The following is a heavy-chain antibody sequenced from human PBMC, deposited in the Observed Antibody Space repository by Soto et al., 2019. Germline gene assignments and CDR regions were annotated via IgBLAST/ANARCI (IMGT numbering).Heavy chain of an antibody. J-gene: IGHJ4*02. V-gene: IGHV3-9*01. CDR1: GFNFDDYA. CDR3: AKDHDEDFGYDLDYFDY. CDR2: IGWSSVTF. D-gene: IGHD5-12*01. Sequence: EVQLVESGGGLVQPGRSLRLSCAASGFNFDDYAMHWVRQAPGKGLEWVSGIGWSSVTFDYADSVKGRFTISRDNAKNSLYLQMNSLRAEDTAFYYCAKDHDEDFGYDLDYFDYWGQGTLVTVSS.